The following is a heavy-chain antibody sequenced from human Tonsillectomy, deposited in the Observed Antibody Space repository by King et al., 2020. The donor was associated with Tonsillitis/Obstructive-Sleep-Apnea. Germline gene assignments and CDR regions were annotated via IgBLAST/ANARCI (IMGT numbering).Heavy chain of an antibody. Sequence: VQLVESGGGVVQPGRSLRLSCAASGFTFSNYAMHWVRQAPGKGLEWVAIIAYDGSNAYYRDSVEGRFTISRDNSKNTLILEMNSLRAEDTAVYYCARGPEYYGSGIHYWGQGALVAVSS. J-gene: IGHJ4*02. CDR2: IAYDGSNA. D-gene: IGHD3-10*01. V-gene: IGHV3-30*04. CDR1: GFTFSNYA. CDR3: ARGPEYYGSGIHY.